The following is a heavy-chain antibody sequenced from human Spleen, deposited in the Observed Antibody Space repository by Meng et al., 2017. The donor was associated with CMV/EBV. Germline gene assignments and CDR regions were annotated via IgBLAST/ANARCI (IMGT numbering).Heavy chain of an antibody. J-gene: IGHJ4*02. CDR2: ISAYNGNT. V-gene: IGHV1-18*01. CDR1: GYSFNKYG. Sequence: CKASGYSFNKYGISWVRQAPGQGLEWIGWISAYNGNTNKARMFQGRVTMTTDTSPSTAYMELRSLRSNDTAVYYCAGEAFGELYFDHWGQGTLVTVSS. CDR3: AGEAFGELYFDH. D-gene: IGHD3-10*01.